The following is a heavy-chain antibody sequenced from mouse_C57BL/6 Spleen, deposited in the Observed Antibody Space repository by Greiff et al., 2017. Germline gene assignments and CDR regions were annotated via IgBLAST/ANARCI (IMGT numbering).Heavy chain of an antibody. D-gene: IGHD4-1*01. Sequence: VQLKESGAELVRPGASVKLSCKASGYTFTDYYINWVKQRPGQGLEWIARIYPGSGNTYYNEKFKGKATLTAEKSSSTAYMQLSSLTSEDSAVYFCARIGNWGAYWGQGTLVTVSA. CDR1: GYTFTDYY. CDR2: IYPGSGNT. CDR3: ARIGNWGAY. J-gene: IGHJ3*01. V-gene: IGHV1-76*01.